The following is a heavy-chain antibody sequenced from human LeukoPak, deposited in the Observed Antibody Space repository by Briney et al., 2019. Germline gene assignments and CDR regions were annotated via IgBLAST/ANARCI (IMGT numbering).Heavy chain of an antibody. CDR3: AKDRIPDGFYSIDS. CDR2: IFGNGDGA. D-gene: IGHD3-3*01. Sequence: GGSLRLSCTGSGFTFSTYAMNWVCQAPGKGLEWVAVIFGNGDGANHADSVKGRFTISRDNSKNTLYLQMNSLRAEDTAVYYCAKDRIPDGFYSIDSWGQGALVTVSS. J-gene: IGHJ4*02. V-gene: IGHV3-23*01. CDR1: GFTFSTYA.